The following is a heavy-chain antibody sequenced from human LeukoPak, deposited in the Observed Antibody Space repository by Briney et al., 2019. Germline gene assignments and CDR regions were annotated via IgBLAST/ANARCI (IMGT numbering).Heavy chain of an antibody. CDR2: IYNSGST. D-gene: IGHD6-19*01. CDR1: GYSISSGYY. CDR3: ARGVGGASYYIDV. Sequence: SETLSLTCTVSGYSISSGYYWGWIRQPPGKGLEWIGSIYNSGSTYYNPSLKSRVTISVDTSKNQFSLKLSSVTAADTAVYYCARGVGGASYYIDVWGRGTTVTISS. V-gene: IGHV4-38-2*02. J-gene: IGHJ6*03.